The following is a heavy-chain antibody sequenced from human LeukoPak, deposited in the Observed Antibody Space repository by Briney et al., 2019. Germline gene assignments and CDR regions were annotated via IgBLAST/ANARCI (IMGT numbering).Heavy chain of an antibody. CDR2: IYTGGST. D-gene: IGHD3-10*01. V-gene: IGHV4-61*02. J-gene: IGHJ3*02. CDR1: GGSISSGSYY. CDR3: ARARGRFGELLRGVAFDI. Sequence: SQTLSLTCTVSGGSISSGSYYWSWIRQPAGKGLEWIGRIYTGGSTNYNPSLKSRVTISVDTSKNQFSLKLSSVTAADTAVYYCARARGRFGELLRGVAFDIWGQGTMVTVSS.